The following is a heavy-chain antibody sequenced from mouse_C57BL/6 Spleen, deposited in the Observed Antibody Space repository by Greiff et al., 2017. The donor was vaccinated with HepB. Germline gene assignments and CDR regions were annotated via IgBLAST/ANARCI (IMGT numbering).Heavy chain of an antibody. D-gene: IGHD2-4*01. J-gene: IGHJ4*01. Sequence: VQLQQPGAELVRPGSSVKLSCKASGYTFTSYWMHWVKQRPIQGLEWIGNIDPSDSETHYNQKFKDKATLTVDKSSSTAYMQLSSLTSEDSAVYYCARSGLRGYAMDYWGQGTSVTVSS. CDR3: ARSGLRGYAMDY. CDR1: GYTFTSYW. CDR2: IDPSDSET. V-gene: IGHV1-52*01.